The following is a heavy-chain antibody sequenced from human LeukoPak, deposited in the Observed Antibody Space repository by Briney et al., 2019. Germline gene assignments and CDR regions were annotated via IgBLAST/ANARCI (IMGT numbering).Heavy chain of an antibody. Sequence: SETLSLTCTVSGGSITNYFWSWIRQPPGKGLEWIGYIYYSGITTYNPSLNNRVTMSVDTSENQFSLKLSSVTAADTAVYYCARGRIAVAGGWFDPWGQGTLVTVSS. CDR3: ARGRIAVAGGWFDP. CDR2: IYYSGIT. D-gene: IGHD6-19*01. V-gene: IGHV4-59*01. J-gene: IGHJ5*02. CDR1: GGSITNYF.